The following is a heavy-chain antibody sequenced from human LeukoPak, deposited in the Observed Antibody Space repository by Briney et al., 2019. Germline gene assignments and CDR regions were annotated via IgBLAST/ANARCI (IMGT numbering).Heavy chain of an antibody. CDR2: LSWDGGST. CDR1: GFTFDDYT. J-gene: IGHJ6*03. V-gene: IGHV3-43*01. D-gene: IGHD3-10*01. CDR3: ARVMESAYGSFYYYYYMDV. Sequence: GGSLRLSCAASGFTFDDYTMHWVRQAPGKGLEWVSLLSWDGGSTYYADSVKGRFTISRDNAKNSRYLQMNSLRAEDTAVYYCARVMESAYGSFYYYYYMDVWGKGTTVTVSS.